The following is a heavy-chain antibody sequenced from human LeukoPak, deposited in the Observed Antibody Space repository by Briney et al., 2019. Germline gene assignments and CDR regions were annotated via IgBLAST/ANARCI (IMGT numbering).Heavy chain of an antibody. CDR3: AREVGGKDHEFFDL. CDR2: ISYDGSNK. D-gene: IGHD4-23*01. Sequence: QPGRSLRLFCAASGFTFSSYAMHWVRQAPGKGLEWVAVISYDGSNKYYADSVKGRFTISRDNSKNTLYLQMNSLRAEDTAVYYCAREVGGKDHEFFDLWGRGTLVTVSS. CDR1: GFTFSSYA. V-gene: IGHV3-30-3*01. J-gene: IGHJ2*01.